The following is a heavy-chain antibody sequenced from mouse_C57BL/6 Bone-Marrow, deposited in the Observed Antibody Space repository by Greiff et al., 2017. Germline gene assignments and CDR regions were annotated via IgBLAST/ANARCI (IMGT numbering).Heavy chain of an antibody. Sequence: EVKLMESGAELVRPGASVKLSCTASGFNIKDDYMHWVKQRPEQGLEWIGWIDPENGDTEYASKFQGKATITADTSSNTAYLQLSSLTSEDTAVYYCTTSTMPTRGQGTLVTVSA. CDR2: IDPENGDT. V-gene: IGHV14-4*01. J-gene: IGHJ3*01. D-gene: IGHD2-1*01. CDR3: TTSTMPT. CDR1: GFNIKDDY.